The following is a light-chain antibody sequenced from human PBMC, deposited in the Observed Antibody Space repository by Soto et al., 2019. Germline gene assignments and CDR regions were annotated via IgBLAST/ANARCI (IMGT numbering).Light chain of an antibody. Sequence: QSALTQPASVSGSPGQSITISCTGTSSDIGGYRYVSWYQQHPGKVPKLMIYEVSSRPSGISSRFSGSKSGNTASLTISGLQAEDEADYYCSSYTSSSSRVFGAGTKVTVL. J-gene: IGLJ2*01. V-gene: IGLV2-14*01. CDR3: SSYTSSSSRV. CDR2: EVS. CDR1: SSDIGGYRY.